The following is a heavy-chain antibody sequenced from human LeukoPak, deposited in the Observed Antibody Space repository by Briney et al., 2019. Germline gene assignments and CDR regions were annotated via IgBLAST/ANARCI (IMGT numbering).Heavy chain of an antibody. CDR3: AGDFGGSASEAGY. CDR1: GFTFSFYS. V-gene: IGHV3-21*01. D-gene: IGHD3-10*01. CDR2: MSVSSGLI. Sequence: KPGESLRLSCAASGFTFSFYSMNWVRQAPGKGLEWVSSMSVSSGLIYYADSVKGRFTVSRDNAKNSLYLQMSSLRAEDTAVYYCAGDFGGSASEAGYWGQGTLVTVSS. J-gene: IGHJ4*02.